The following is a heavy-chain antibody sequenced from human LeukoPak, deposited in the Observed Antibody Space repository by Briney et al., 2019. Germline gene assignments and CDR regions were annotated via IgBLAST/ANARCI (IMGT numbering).Heavy chain of an antibody. D-gene: IGHD3-22*01. V-gene: IGHV1-69*06. J-gene: IGHJ5*02. CDR2: IIPIFGTA. CDR1: GGTFSSYA. Sequence: SVKVSCKASGGTFSSYAISWVRQAPGQGLEWMGGIIPIFGTANYAQKFQGRVTITADKSTSTAYMELSSLRSEDTAVYYCARYYYDSSGHYPPAGWFDPWGQGTLVTVSS. CDR3: ARYYYDSSGHYPPAGWFDP.